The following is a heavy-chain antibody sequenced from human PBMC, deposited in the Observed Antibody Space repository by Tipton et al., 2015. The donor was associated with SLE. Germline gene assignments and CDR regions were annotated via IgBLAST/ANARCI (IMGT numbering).Heavy chain of an antibody. V-gene: IGHV4-61*02. CDR3: ARGFLYDGFQV. D-gene: IGHD2-2*02. Sequence: TLSLTCTVSGVSISSASYYWNWIRQPAGKGLEWIGRAYTTGSPYYNPSLESRVAISMDTSKNQFSLKLTSVTPEDTAVYYCARGFLYDGFQVWGQGTLVTVPS. CDR1: GVSISSASYY. J-gene: IGHJ1*01. CDR2: AYTTGSP.